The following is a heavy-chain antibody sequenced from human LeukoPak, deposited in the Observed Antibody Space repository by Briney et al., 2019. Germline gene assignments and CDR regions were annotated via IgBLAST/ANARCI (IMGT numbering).Heavy chain of an antibody. V-gene: IGHV3-7*01. Sequence: GGSLRLSCAASGFTFSNAWMSWVRQAPGKGLEWVADIKQDGSEKYYVDSVKGRFTISRDNAKNSLYLQMNSLRAEDTAVYYCARTGSSVHFDYWGQGTLVTVSS. CDR1: GFTFSNAW. J-gene: IGHJ4*02. CDR3: ARTGSSVHFDY. CDR2: IKQDGSEK. D-gene: IGHD2-15*01.